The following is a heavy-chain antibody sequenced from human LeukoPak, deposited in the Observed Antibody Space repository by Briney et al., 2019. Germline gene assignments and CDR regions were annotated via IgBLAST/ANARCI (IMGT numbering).Heavy chain of an antibody. V-gene: IGHV1-18*01. CDR3: ARGSAIRRDWFDP. CDR2: ISAYNGNT. Sequence: ASVKVSCKASGYTFTSYGIRWVRPAPGQGLDWVGWISAYNGNTNYAQKLQGRVTMTTDTSTSTAYMELRSLRSDDTAVYYCARGSAIRRDWFDPWGQGTLVTVSS. CDR1: GYTFTSYG. J-gene: IGHJ5*02. D-gene: IGHD2-2*02.